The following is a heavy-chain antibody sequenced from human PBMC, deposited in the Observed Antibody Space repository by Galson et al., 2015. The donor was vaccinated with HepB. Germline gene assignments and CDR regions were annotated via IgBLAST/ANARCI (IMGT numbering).Heavy chain of an antibody. Sequence: SLRLSCAGSGFTFSNYGMHWVRQAPGKGLEWVALISFDGSQKHYADSVEGRFTISRDNSKNTVYLQMNILRVEDTAMYYCAKDPHTVFYGMDVWGQGTTVTVSS. CDR2: ISFDGSQK. CDR1: GFTFSNYG. CDR3: AKDPHTVFYGMDV. D-gene: IGHD4-17*01. J-gene: IGHJ6*02. V-gene: IGHV3-30*18.